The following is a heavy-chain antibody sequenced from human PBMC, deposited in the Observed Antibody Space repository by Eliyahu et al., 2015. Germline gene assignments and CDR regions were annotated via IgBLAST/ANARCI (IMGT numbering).Heavy chain of an antibody. J-gene: IGHJ4*02. CDR3: AIDGGHSFDY. V-gene: IGHV3-48*02. Sequence: EVQLVESGGGLVQPGGSLRLSCAASGFTFTSYDMNWVRQAPGMGLEWVSYINAGSDTIKYADSVKGRFTISRDNAKNSLYLQMNSPRDEDTAVYYCAIDGGHSFDYWGQGTLVTVSS. CDR2: INAGSDTI. D-gene: IGHD4-23*01. CDR1: GFTFTSYD.